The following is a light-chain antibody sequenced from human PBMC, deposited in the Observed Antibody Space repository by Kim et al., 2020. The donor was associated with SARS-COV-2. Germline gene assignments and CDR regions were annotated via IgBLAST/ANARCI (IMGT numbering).Light chain of an antibody. CDR2: DVN. CDR1: SSKIGSYNY. CDR3: SSFTTRSTLV. Sequence: GQSISISCTRTSSKIGSYNYFSWHQQHPGKAPKLMIYDVNKRPSGISSRFSGSKSGSTASLTISGLQAEDEADYYCSSFTTRSTLVFGGGTKVTVL. V-gene: IGLV2-14*03. J-gene: IGLJ3*02.